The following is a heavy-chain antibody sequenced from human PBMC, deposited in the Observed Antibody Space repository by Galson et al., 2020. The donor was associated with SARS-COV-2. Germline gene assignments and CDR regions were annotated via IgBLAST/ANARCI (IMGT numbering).Heavy chain of an antibody. V-gene: IGHV3-30-3*01. Sequence: GGTLKLSCAASGFTFSSYAMHWVRQAPGKGLEWVAVISYDGSNKYYADSVKGRFTISRDNSKNTLYLQMNSLRAEDTAVYYCARDLIANYGMDVWSQGTTVTVSS. CDR2: ISYDGSNK. CDR3: ARDLIANYGMDV. CDR1: GFTFSSYA. J-gene: IGHJ6*02. D-gene: IGHD3-16*01.